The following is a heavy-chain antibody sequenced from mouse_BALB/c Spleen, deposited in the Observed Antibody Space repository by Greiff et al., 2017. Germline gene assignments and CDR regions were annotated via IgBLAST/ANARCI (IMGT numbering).Heavy chain of an antibody. J-gene: IGHJ4*01. Sequence: EVMLVESGGGLVQPGGSLRLSCATSGFTFTDYYMSWVRQPPGKALEWLGFIRNKANGYTTEYSASVKGRFTISRDNSQSILYLQMNTLRAEDSATYYCARDRATAMDYWGQGTSVTVSS. CDR2: IRNKANGYTT. CDR3: ARDRATAMDY. V-gene: IGHV7-3*02. D-gene: IGHD3-1*01. CDR1: GFTFTDYY.